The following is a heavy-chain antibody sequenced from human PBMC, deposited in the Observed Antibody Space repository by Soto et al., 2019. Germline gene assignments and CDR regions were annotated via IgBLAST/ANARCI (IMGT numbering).Heavy chain of an antibody. V-gene: IGHV4-30-4*01. J-gene: IGHJ6*02. CDR3: ARDPTIFGVARASYYYYGMDV. D-gene: IGHD3-3*01. CDR2: IYYSGST. CDR1: GGSISSGDYY. Sequence: QVQLQESGPGLVKPSQTLSLTCTVSGGSISSGDYYWSWIRQPPGKGLEWIGYIYYSGSTYYNPSLKSRVTISVDTSKNQFSLKLSSVTAADTAVYYCARDPTIFGVARASYYYYGMDVWGQGTTVTVSS.